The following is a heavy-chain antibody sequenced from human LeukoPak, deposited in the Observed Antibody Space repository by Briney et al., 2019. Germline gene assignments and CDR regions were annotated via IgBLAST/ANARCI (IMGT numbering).Heavy chain of an antibody. Sequence: GGSLRLSCAASGFTFSSYAMSWVRQAPGKGLEWVSAISGSGGSTYYASSVKGRFTISRDNSKNTLYLQMNSLRAEDTAVYYCAKDRGYWGWFDPWGQGTLVTVSS. V-gene: IGHV3-23*01. D-gene: IGHD7-27*01. J-gene: IGHJ5*02. CDR3: AKDRGYWGWFDP. CDR2: ISGSGGST. CDR1: GFTFSSYA.